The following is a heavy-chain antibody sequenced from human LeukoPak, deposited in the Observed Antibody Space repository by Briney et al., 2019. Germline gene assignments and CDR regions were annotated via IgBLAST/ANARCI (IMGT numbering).Heavy chain of an antibody. CDR2: INHSGSA. J-gene: IGHJ4*02. V-gene: IGHV4-34*01. Sequence: SETLSLTCAVSGGSFSGYYWTWIRQPPGKGLEWIGEINHSGSANYNPSLKSRVTISVDTSKNQYSLKLSSVTAADTAVYYCARLSYDYVWGSYRYFDYWGQGTLVTVSS. CDR3: ARLSYDYVWGSYRYFDY. CDR1: GGSFSGYY. D-gene: IGHD3-16*02.